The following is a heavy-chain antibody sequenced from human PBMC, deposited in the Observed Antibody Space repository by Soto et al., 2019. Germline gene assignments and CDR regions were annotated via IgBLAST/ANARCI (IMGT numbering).Heavy chain of an antibody. D-gene: IGHD3-16*01. Sequence: QVRLVQSGAQVKNPGASVKVSCKASGYSFTRYGIGWARQAPGQGLEWMGWINAYNGNTNYAQNLQARLTLTTDTSTTTADMELRSLTSNHTAIYYCAMVDVYVTPSPQHVWGPGTTVTVSS. V-gene: IGHV1-18*01. CDR1: GYSFTRYG. CDR2: INAYNGNT. J-gene: IGHJ6*02. CDR3: AMVDVYVTPSPQHV.